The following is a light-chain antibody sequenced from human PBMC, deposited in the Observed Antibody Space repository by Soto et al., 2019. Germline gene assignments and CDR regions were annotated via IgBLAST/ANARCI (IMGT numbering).Light chain of an antibody. CDR1: QNIGTR. CDR2: DAS. CDR3: KHDNYWPPVYT. V-gene: IGKV3-15*01. J-gene: IGKJ2*01. Sequence: EIVMAHSQATLSGYPGEGATLSCRASQNIGTRLVWFQQKPGQAPRVVIYDASNRPTGIPARCSGSGSGTEFTLTISSLRSEDFAVYYCKHDNYWPPVYTFGQGTKVE.